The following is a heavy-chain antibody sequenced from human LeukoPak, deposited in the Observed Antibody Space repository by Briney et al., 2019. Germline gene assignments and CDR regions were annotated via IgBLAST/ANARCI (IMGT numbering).Heavy chain of an antibody. D-gene: IGHD1-26*01. CDR1: GFTFSSYG. Sequence: GGSLRLSCAASGFTFSSYGMHWVRQAPGKGLEWVAVIWYDGSNKYYADSVKGRFTISRDNSKNTLYLQMNSLRAEDTAVYYCARDLWRLGPLGGADYWGQGTLVTVSS. CDR2: IWYDGSNK. V-gene: IGHV3-33*01. J-gene: IGHJ4*02. CDR3: ARDLWRLGPLGGADY.